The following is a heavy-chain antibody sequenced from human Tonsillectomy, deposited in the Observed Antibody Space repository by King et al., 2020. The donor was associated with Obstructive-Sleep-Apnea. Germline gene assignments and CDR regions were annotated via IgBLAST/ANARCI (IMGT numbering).Heavy chain of an antibody. CDR3: ARHLLGVEWLDP. CDR2: INSDGSST. V-gene: IGHV3-74*01. J-gene: IGHJ5*02. CDR1: GFTFSNYW. Sequence: EVQLVESGGGLVQPGGSLRLSCAASGFTFSNYWMHWVRQAPGKGLVWVSRINSDGSSTSYADSVTGRFTISRDNAKKTLYLQMNSLRAEDTAVYYCARHLLGVEWLDPWGQGTLVTVSS. D-gene: IGHD3-10*01.